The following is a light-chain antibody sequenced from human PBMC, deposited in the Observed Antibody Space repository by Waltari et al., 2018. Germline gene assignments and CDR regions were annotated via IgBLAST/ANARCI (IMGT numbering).Light chain of an antibody. CDR2: DAA. CDR3: QQSYTIPIT. J-gene: IGKJ5*01. Sequence: DIQMTQSPSSLSASVGARVTITCRASQTITNNLICYQQKPGQAPKRLIYDAANLQSGVPSRFSGSGSGTDFTLTISSLQPEDYATYYWQQSYTIPITFGRGTRLEIK. V-gene: IGKV1-39*01. CDR1: QTITNN.